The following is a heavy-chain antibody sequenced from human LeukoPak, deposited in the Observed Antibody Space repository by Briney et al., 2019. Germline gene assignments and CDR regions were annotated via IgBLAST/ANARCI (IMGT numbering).Heavy chain of an antibody. Sequence: GGSLRLSCADSGFTFSNYWMSWVRQAPGKGLEWVANIKQDGSEIYYVDSVKGRFTISRDNTKNSLYLQMNSLRAEDTAIYYCAREGGSSGWSWKDWGQGTLVTVSS. V-gene: IGHV3-7*01. J-gene: IGHJ4*02. CDR2: IKQDGSEI. CDR1: GFTFSNYW. D-gene: IGHD6-19*01. CDR3: AREGGSSGWSWKD.